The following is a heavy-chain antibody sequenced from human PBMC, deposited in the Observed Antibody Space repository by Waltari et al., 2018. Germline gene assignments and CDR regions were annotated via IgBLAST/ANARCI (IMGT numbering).Heavy chain of an antibody. CDR2: IWYNGSNK. CDR1: GFTFSSYG. D-gene: IGHD6-19*01. CDR3: ARESRIAVARGLHYFDY. Sequence: QVQLVESGGGVVNPGRSLRLSCAASGFTFSSYGMHWVRQAPGKGLEWVAVIWYNGSNKYYADSVKGRFTISRDNSKNTLYLQMNSLRAEDTAVYYCARESRIAVARGLHYFDYWGQGTLVTVSS. V-gene: IGHV3-33*01. J-gene: IGHJ4*02.